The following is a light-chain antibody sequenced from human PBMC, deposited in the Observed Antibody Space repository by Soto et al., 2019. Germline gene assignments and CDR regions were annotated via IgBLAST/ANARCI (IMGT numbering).Light chain of an antibody. CDR3: SSYGASSTL. J-gene: IGLJ2*01. CDR2: DVS. V-gene: IGLV2-14*03. CDR1: STDIGSYNY. Sequence: QSVLTQPASLSGSPGQAITISCTGTSTDIGSYNYVSWYQQHPGKAPKLMIFDVSYRPSGISDRFSGSKSGNTASLTISWLQPEDEADYYCSSYGASSTLSGGGTKVTVL.